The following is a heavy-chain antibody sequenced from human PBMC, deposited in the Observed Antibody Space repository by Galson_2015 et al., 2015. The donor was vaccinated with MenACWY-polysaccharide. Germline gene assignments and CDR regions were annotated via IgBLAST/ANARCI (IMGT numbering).Heavy chain of an antibody. Sequence: LSLTCAVSAYSIRSGYFWGWIRQPPGKGLEWIASIFHSGSTYYNPSLKSRVTISVDTSKNQFSLKLSSVTAADTAVYYCARVEKYSGSYYILHWGQGTLVTVSS. J-gene: IGHJ4*02. CDR2: IFHSGST. CDR1: AYSIRSGYF. V-gene: IGHV4-38-2*01. CDR3: ARVEKYSGSYYILH. D-gene: IGHD1-26*01.